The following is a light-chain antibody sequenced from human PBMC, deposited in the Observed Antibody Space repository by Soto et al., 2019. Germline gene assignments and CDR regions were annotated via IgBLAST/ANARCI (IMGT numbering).Light chain of an antibody. CDR1: QSVSSN. Sequence: EIVMTQSPATLSVSPGERATLSCRASQSVSSNLAWYQQKPGQAPRLLIYGASPRATGIPARFSGSGSGTEFILTISSLQSEDFAVYYCQHYSDWPPYTFGQGTKLEI. CDR3: QHYSDWPPYT. J-gene: IGKJ2*01. CDR2: GAS. V-gene: IGKV3-15*01.